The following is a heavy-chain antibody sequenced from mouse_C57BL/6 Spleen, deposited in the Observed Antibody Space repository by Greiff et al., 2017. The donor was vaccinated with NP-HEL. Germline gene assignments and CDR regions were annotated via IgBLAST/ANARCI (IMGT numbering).Heavy chain of an antibody. D-gene: IGHD1-1*01. J-gene: IGHJ2*01. CDR3: ARDRDGSSLYYFDY. CDR1: GFTFSSYA. CDR2: ISDGGSYT. Sequence: EVQLQQSGGGLVKPGGSLKLSCAASGFTFSSYAMSWVRQTPEKRLEWVATISDGGSYTYYPDNVKGRFTISRDNAKNNLYLQMSHLKSEDTAMYYCARDRDGSSLYYFDYWGQGTTLTVSS. V-gene: IGHV5-4*01.